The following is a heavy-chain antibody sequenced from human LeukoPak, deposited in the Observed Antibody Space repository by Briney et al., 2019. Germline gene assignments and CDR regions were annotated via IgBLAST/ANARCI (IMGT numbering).Heavy chain of an antibody. CDR2: INPNSGGT. D-gene: IGHD2-2*01. V-gene: IGHV1-2*06. Sequence: ASVKVSCKASGYTFTGYYMHWVRQAPGQGLEWMGRINPNSGGTNYAQKFQGRVTMTRDTSISTAYMELSSLRSEDTAVYYCARGKSDTIVPDYWGQGTLVTVSS. CDR1: GYTFTGYY. CDR3: ARGKSDTIVPDY. J-gene: IGHJ4*02.